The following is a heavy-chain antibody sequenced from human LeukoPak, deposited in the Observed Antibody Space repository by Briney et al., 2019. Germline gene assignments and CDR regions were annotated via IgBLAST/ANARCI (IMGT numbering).Heavy chain of an antibody. Sequence: KPSETLSLTCTVSGGSIGRDYWSWIRQPPGKGLEWIGYIYYSRTTNYNPSLRSRVTMSVDTSKNQFSLKLASLTPADTAVYYCAREREPAAPYWYFDLWGRGTLVTVSS. J-gene: IGHJ2*01. CDR1: GGSIGRDY. CDR3: AREREPAAPYWYFDL. D-gene: IGHD2-2*01. CDR2: IYYSRTT. V-gene: IGHV4-59*01.